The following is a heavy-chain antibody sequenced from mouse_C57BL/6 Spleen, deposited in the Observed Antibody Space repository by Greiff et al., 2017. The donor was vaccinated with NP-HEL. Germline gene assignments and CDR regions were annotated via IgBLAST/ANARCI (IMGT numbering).Heavy chain of an antibody. V-gene: IGHV5-12*01. CDR1: GFTFSDYY. CDR3: ARQGAYYDYDLYYAMDY. CDR2: ISNGGGST. D-gene: IGHD2-4*01. J-gene: IGHJ4*01. Sequence: EVKLMESGGGLVQPGGSLKLSCAASGFTFSDYYMYWVRQTPEKRLEWVAYISNGGGSTYYPDTVQGRFNISRDNAKNTLYLQMSRLKSEDTAMYYCARQGAYYDYDLYYAMDYWGQGTSVTVSS.